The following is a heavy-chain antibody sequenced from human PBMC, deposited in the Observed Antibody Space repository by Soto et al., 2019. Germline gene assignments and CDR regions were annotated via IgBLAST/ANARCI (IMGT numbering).Heavy chain of an antibody. Sequence: SETLSLTCTVSGGSISSYYWSWIRQPPGKGLEWIGYIYYSGSTNYNPSLKSRVTISVDTSKNQFSLKLSSVTAADTAVYYCAGPLGGDGDWKNWHSPRARGASDL. CDR3: AGPLGGDGDWKNWHSPRARGASDL. CDR1: GGSISSYY. CDR2: IYYSGST. J-gene: IGHJ2*01. V-gene: IGHV4-59*01. D-gene: IGHD1-1*01.